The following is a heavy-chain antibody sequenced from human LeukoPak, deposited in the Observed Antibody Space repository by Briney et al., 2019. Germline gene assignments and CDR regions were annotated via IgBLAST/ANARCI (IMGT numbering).Heavy chain of an antibody. D-gene: IGHD1-26*01. V-gene: IGHV3-23*01. Sequence: QPGGSLRLSCAASGFTFSSYAMSWVRQAPGKGLEWVSAISGSGGSTYYADSVKGRFTISRDNSKNTLYLQMDSLRAEDTAVYYCAKHSGSYYTAFDYWGQGTLVTVSS. CDR1: GFTFSSYA. CDR3: AKHSGSYYTAFDY. J-gene: IGHJ4*02. CDR2: ISGSGGST.